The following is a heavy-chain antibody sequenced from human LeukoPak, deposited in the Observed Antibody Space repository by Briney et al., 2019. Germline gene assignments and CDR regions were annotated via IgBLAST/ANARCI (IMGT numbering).Heavy chain of an antibody. V-gene: IGHV1-2*02. CDR2: INPNSGGT. CDR3: AKASLFPY. CDR1: LYTSSFST. D-gene: IGHD3-16*02. J-gene: IGHJ4*02. Sequence: ASVRVSSMDPLYTSSFSTTQAGRQAPGQGLEWMGWINPNSGGTNSAQKFQGRVTMTRDTSSSRAYMELSRLRPDDTAVNSWAKASLFPYWGQGTLVTVSS.